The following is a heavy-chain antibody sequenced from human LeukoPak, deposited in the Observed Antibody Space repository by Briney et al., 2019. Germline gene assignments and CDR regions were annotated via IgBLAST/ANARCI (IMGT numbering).Heavy chain of an antibody. CDR3: ATTDCTNGVCYTGYYGMDV. D-gene: IGHD2-8*01. CDR2: IYSGGST. J-gene: IGHJ6*02. Sequence: PGGSLRLSCAASGFTVSSNYMSWVRQAPGKGLEWVSVIYSGGSTYYADSVKGRFTISRDNSKNTLYLQMNSLRAEDTAVYYCATTDCTNGVCYTGYYGMDVWGQGTTVTVSS. V-gene: IGHV3-53*01. CDR1: GFTVSSNY.